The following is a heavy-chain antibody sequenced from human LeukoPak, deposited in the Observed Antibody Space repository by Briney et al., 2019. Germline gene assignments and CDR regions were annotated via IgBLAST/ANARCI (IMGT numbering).Heavy chain of an antibody. Sequence: GGSLRLSCAASGFTFSSYWMSWVRQAPGKGLEWVANIKQDGSEKYYVDSVKGRFTISRDNAKNSLYLQMNSLRAEDTAVYYCARGGSGSYFGDAFDIWGQGTMVTVSS. V-gene: IGHV3-7*01. CDR1: GFTFSSYW. D-gene: IGHD1-26*01. CDR3: ARGGSGSYFGDAFDI. J-gene: IGHJ3*02. CDR2: IKQDGSEK.